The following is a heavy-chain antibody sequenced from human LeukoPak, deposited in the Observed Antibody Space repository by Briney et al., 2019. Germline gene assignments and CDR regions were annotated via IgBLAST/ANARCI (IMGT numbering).Heavy chain of an antibody. CDR2: INHSGST. CDR3: ASAYSSGWYFVDY. D-gene: IGHD6-19*01. J-gene: IGHJ4*02. CDR1: GGSFSGYY. Sequence: PSETLSLTCAVYGGSFSGYYWSWVRQPPGKGLEWIEEINHSGSTNYNPSLKSRVTISVDTPKNQFSLKLSSVTAADTAVYYCASAYSSGWYFVDYWGQGTLVTVSS. V-gene: IGHV4-34*01.